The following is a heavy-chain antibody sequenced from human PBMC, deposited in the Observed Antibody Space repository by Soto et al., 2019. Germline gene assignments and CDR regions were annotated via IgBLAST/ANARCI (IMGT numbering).Heavy chain of an antibody. V-gene: IGHV1-18*01. CDR3: AREVFRYFDL. Sequence: QVHLVQSGAEGKKPGASVKVSCKASGYTLTRYGITWVRQAPGQGLELMGSISAYNANTNYAQKLQGRLTMTTDTSTSTAYMELRSLTSDDTAVYYCAREVFRYFDLWGRGTLVSVSS. D-gene: IGHD1-20*01. CDR1: GYTLTRYG. J-gene: IGHJ2*01. CDR2: ISAYNANT.